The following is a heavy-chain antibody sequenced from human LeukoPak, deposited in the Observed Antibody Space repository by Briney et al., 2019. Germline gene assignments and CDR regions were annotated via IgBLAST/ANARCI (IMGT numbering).Heavy chain of an antibody. V-gene: IGHV4-4*07. D-gene: IGHD3-22*01. CDR1: GGSISSYY. CDR3: AREGRITMMLDYYYYMDV. CDR2: IYTSGST. Sequence: SETLSLTCTVSGGSISSYYWSWIRQPAGKGLEWIGRIYTSGSTNYNPSLKSRVTMSVDTSKNQFSLKLSSVTAADTAVCYCAREGRITMMLDYYYYMDVWGKGTTVTVSS. J-gene: IGHJ6*03.